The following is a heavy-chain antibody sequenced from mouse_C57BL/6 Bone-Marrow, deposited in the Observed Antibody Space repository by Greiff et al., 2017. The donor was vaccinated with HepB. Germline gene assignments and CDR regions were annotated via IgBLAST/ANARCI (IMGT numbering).Heavy chain of an antibody. CDR2: IYPRSGNT. CDR3: ARDECFYYDYEFAD. V-gene: IGHV1-81*01. CDR1: GYTFTSYG. D-gene: IGHD2-4*01. Sequence: VQLQQSGAELARPGASVKLSCKASGYTFTSYGISWVKQRTGQGLEWIGEIYPRSGNTYYNEKFKGKATLTEDKSSSTTYMELRSLTSEDSAVYYCARDECFYYDYEFADWGQGTLVTVAA. J-gene: IGHJ3*01.